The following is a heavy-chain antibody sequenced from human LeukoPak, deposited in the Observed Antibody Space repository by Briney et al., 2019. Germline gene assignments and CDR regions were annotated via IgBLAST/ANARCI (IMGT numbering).Heavy chain of an antibody. CDR1: GYAFTSYY. CDR3: ARDMLAVPSNWFDP. J-gene: IGHJ5*02. D-gene: IGHD2-8*01. Sequence: ASVKVSCKASGYAFTSYYIHWVRQAPGQGLEWMGVINPSGGGTSYAQKFQGRVTMTRDTSTSTVYMDLRSLRSEDTAVYFCARDMLAVPSNWFDPWGQGTLVTVSS. CDR2: INPSGGGT. V-gene: IGHV1-46*01.